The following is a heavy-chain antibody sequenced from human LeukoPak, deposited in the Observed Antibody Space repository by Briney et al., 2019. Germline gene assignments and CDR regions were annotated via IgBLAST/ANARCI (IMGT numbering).Heavy chain of an antibody. CDR2: INQGGTT. V-gene: IGHV4-34*01. Sequence: KPSETLSLTCTVSGGSISSYYWTWIRQPPGKGLEWIGEINQGGTTNYNPSLRSRVTILIDTSRNQFSLRLSSVTAADTAVYYCARGRLFSGYRGNVGHEDFDYWGQGSLVTVSS. J-gene: IGHJ4*02. D-gene: IGHD5-12*01. CDR3: ARGRLFSGYRGNVGHEDFDY. CDR1: GGSISSYY.